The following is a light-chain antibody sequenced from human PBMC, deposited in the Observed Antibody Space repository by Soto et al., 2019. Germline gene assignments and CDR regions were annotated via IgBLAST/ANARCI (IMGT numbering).Light chain of an antibody. CDR1: QPIYSDY. CDR3: QQRSNWPPIT. J-gene: IGKJ5*01. CDR2: GVS. V-gene: IGKV3D-20*02. Sequence: EIVLTQSPGTLSLSSGERATLSCRASQPIYSDYFAWYVQKPGQAPRLLIYGVSRRAPGIPDRFSGSGTGTDFTLTISRLEPEDFAVYYCQQRSNWPPITFGQGTRLEIK.